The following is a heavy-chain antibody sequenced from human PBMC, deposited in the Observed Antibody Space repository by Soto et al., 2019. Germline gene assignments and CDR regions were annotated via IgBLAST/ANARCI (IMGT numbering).Heavy chain of an antibody. J-gene: IGHJ3*02. CDR2: IYYSGST. V-gene: IGHV4-31*03. D-gene: IGHD3-3*01. Sequence: SETLSLTCTVSGGSISSGGYYWSWIRQHPGKGLEWIGYIYYSGSTYYNPSLKSRVTISVDTSKNQFSLKLSSVTAADTAVYYCASDPYDFWSGYYTGAFDIWGQGTMVTVSS. CDR1: GGSISSGGYY. CDR3: ASDPYDFWSGYYTGAFDI.